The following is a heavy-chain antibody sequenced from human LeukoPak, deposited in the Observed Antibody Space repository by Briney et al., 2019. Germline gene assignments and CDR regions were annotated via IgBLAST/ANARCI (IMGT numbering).Heavy chain of an antibody. Sequence: ASVKVSCKASGYTFTVYYMHWVRQAPGQGLEWMGWINPNSGGTNYAQKFQGRVTMTRDTSISTAYMELSRLRSDDTAVYYCATGRYCSSTSCYTNYWGQGTLVTVSS. CDR1: GYTFTVYY. V-gene: IGHV1-2*02. CDR3: ATGRYCSSTSCYTNY. CDR2: INPNSGGT. D-gene: IGHD2-2*02. J-gene: IGHJ4*02.